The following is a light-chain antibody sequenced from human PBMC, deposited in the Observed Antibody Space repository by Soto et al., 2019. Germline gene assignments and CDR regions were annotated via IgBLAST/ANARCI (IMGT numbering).Light chain of an antibody. CDR3: AAWDDSLNGHV. CDR2: SNN. CDR1: SSNIGSNT. J-gene: IGLJ7*01. V-gene: IGLV1-44*01. Sequence: QPVLTQSPSASGTPGQRVTISCSGSSSNIGSNTVNWYQQLPGTAPKLLIYSNNQRPSGVPDRFSGSKSGTSASLAISGLQSEDEADYYCAAWDDSLNGHVFGTGTQLTVL.